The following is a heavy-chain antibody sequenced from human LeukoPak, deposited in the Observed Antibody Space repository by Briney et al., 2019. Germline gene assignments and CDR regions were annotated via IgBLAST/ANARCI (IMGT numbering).Heavy chain of an antibody. Sequence: GGSLSLSCTTSGFTFDFYAMHWVRQAPGKGLEWVAVISYDGRYRYYADSAKGRFTISRDNSKRTLYLEMSSLRPEDTALYYCARSELYYGSESYYHLDYWGHGTLVTVSS. CDR2: ISYDGRYR. CDR3: ARSELYYGSESYYHLDY. J-gene: IGHJ4*01. D-gene: IGHD3-10*01. CDR1: GFTFDFYA. V-gene: IGHV3-30*03.